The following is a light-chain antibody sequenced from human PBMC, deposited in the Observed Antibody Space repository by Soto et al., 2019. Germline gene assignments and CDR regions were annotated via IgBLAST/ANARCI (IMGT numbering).Light chain of an antibody. CDR1: QSISSNY. CDR3: QRDTWPPTWT. CDR2: GAS. V-gene: IGKV3-20*01. Sequence: EIALTQSPGTLSLSPGERATLSGRAIQSISSNYLAWYQQKPGQAPRLLIYGASTRATGIPDRFSGSGSGTDFPLIIGRLEPEYVAVYYCQRDTWPPTWTCGQGTKVDI. J-gene: IGKJ1*01.